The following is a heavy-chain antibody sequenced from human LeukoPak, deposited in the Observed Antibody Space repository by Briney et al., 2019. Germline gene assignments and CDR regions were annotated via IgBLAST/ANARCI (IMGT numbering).Heavy chain of an antibody. V-gene: IGHV3-66*02. CDR3: ASAKTPNPHNYYDSSGYYYPGY. D-gene: IGHD3-22*01. CDR1: GFTFSSYA. Sequence: PGGSLRLSCAASGFTFSSYAMSWVRQAPGKGLEWVSVIYSGGSTYYADSVKGRFTISRDNSKNTLYLQMNSLRAEDTAVYYCASAKTPNPHNYYDSSGYYYPGYWGQGTLVTVSS. J-gene: IGHJ4*02. CDR2: IYSGGST.